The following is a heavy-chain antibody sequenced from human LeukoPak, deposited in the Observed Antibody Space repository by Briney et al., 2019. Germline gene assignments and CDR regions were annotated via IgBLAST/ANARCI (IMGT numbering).Heavy chain of an antibody. J-gene: IGHJ1*01. CDR3: ARGGAGGGYFPT. D-gene: IGHD3-16*01. V-gene: IGHV3-7*03. Sequence: GGSLRLSCVASGFSFSDSTMSWVRQAAGKGLEWVAKMKEDGSDENYVDSVKGRFTISRDNARNSLHLQMKSLRAEDTAVYFCARGGAGGGYFPTWGQGILVIVSP. CDR1: GFSFSDST. CDR2: MKEDGSDE.